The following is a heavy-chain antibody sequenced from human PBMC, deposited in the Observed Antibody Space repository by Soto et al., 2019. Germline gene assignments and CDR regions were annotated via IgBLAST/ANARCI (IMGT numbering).Heavy chain of an antibody. Sequence: PGGSLRLSCAASGFTFSSYGMHWVRQAPGKGLEWVAFIWYDGSNKYYADSVKGRFTISRDNSKNTLYLQMNSLRAEDTAVYYCARDRRGSGSYYKSYYYYGMDVWGQGTTVTVSS. CDR1: GFTFSSYG. V-gene: IGHV3-33*01. CDR3: ARDRRGSGSYYKSYYYYGMDV. J-gene: IGHJ6*02. CDR2: IWYDGSNK. D-gene: IGHD3-10*01.